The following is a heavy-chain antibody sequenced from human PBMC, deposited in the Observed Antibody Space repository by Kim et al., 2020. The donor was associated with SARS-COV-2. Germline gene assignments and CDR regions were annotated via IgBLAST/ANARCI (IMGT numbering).Heavy chain of an antibody. V-gene: IGHV4-34*01. CDR1: GESFSGYY. Sequence: SETLSLTCAVFGESFSGYYWSWIRQPPGKGLEWIGEINRSGSTYYNPSLKSRVTISVDTSKTQFSLSLSSVTAADTAVYYCARDVRGVLNGAFDIWGHGT. D-gene: IGHD3-10*02. J-gene: IGHJ3*02. CDR2: INRSGST. CDR3: ARDVRGVLNGAFDI.